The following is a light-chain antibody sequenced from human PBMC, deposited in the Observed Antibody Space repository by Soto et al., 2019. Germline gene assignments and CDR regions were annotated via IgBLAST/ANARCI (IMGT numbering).Light chain of an antibody. CDR1: QSISSW. Sequence: DIPMTQSPSTLSASVGDRVTITCRASQSISSWLAWYQQRPREAPKLLIYGASSLESLIPSRYSGSGSGTEFTLTFLSVQPTDFRTYYCQQHAISSPTFGLGTKLEI. CDR3: QQHAISSPT. J-gene: IGKJ2*01. V-gene: IGKV1-5*01. CDR2: GAS.